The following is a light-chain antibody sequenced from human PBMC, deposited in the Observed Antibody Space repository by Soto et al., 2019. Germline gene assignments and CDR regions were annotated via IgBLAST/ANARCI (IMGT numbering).Light chain of an antibody. CDR2: AAS. V-gene: IGKV1-39*01. CDR3: QQSYSTHPT. CDR1: QSISSY. J-gene: IGKJ1*01. Sequence: DIQMTQSPSSLSAFVGDRVTITCRASQSISSYLNWYQQKPGKAPKLLIYAASSLQSGVPSRFSGSGSGTDFTLTISSLQPEDFATYYCQQSYSTHPTFGQGTKVEIK.